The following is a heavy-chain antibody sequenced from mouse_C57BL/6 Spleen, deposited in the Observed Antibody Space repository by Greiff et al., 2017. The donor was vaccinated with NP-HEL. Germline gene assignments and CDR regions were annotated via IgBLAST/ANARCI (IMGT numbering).Heavy chain of an antibody. CDR3: ARLLNGAYYFDY. CDR1: GFTFSDYY. Sequence: DVKLVESGGGLVQPGGSLKLSCAASGFTFSDYYMYWVRQTPEKRLEWVAYISNGGGSTYYPDTVKGRFTISRDNAKNTLYLQMSRLKSEDTAMYYCARLLNGAYYFDYWGQGTTLTVSS. V-gene: IGHV5-12*01. J-gene: IGHJ2*01. CDR2: ISNGGGST. D-gene: IGHD1-1*02.